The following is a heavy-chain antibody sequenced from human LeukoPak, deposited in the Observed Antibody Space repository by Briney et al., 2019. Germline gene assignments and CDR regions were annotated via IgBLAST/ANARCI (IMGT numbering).Heavy chain of an antibody. Sequence: SETLSLTCVVSGYSISSGYYWGWIRQPPGKGLEWIGSFFHSGNTYHNPSLKSRVTISVDTSKNQFSLRLSSVTAADTAVYYCARLRNMIFGVADSFYFDYRGQATLVTVSS. V-gene: IGHV4-38-2*01. D-gene: IGHD3/OR15-3a*01. CDR1: GYSISSGYY. CDR3: ARLRNMIFGVADSFYFDY. CDR2: FFHSGNT. J-gene: IGHJ4*02.